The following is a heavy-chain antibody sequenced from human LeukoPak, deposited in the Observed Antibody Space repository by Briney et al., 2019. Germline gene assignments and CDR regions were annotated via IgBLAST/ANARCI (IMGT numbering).Heavy chain of an antibody. D-gene: IGHD2-15*01. J-gene: IGHJ4*02. CDR3: TRVGYCSGGSCYPGPRRIYYFDY. V-gene: IGHV4-34*01. CDR1: GGSFSGYY. CDR2: INHSGST. Sequence: SETLSLTCAVYGGSFSGYYWSWIRQPPGKGLEWIGEINHSGSTNYNPSLKSRVTISVDTSKNQFSLKLSSVTAADTAVYYCTRVGYCSGGSCYPGPRRIYYFDYWGQGTLVTVSS.